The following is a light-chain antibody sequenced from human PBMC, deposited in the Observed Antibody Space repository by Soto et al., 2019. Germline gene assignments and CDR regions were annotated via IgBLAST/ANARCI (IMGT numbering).Light chain of an antibody. J-gene: IGLJ1*01. CDR2: DVS. CDR1: SSDVGGYKY. Sequence: QSALTQPASVSGSPGQSITISCTGTSSDVGGYKYVSWYQQHPGKAPKLMIYDVSNRPSGVSNRFSGSKSGNTASLTISGLQADYVADYYCSSYTSSGTQVFGTGTNVTDL. CDR3: SSYTSSGTQV. V-gene: IGLV2-14*01.